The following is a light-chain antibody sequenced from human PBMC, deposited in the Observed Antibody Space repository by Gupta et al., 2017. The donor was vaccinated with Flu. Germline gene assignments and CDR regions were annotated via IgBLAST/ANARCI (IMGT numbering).Light chain of an antibody. Sequence: GNNVGGKTVHVCQQEPDEAPVVVVYDDTFRPSGTLGLFCGSNSGNTATLTMSRVEAGDEADYYCQVLDSSSDHPGVFGGGTKLTVL. V-gene: IGLV3-21*02. CDR1: NVGGKT. J-gene: IGLJ3*02. CDR2: DDT. CDR3: QVLDSSSDHPGV.